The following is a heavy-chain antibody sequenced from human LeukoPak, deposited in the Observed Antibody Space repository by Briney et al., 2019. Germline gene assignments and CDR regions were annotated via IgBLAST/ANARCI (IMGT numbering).Heavy chain of an antibody. V-gene: IGHV3-33*01. CDR2: IWYDGSNK. CDR3: ARSIAVDESSDY. D-gene: IGHD6-19*01. J-gene: IGHJ4*02. Sequence: GGSLRLSCAASGFTFSSYGMHWVRQAPGKGLEWVAVIWYDGSNKYYADSVKGRFTISRDNSKNTLYLQMNSLRAEDTAVYYCARSIAVDESSDYWGQGTLVTVSS. CDR1: GFTFSSYG.